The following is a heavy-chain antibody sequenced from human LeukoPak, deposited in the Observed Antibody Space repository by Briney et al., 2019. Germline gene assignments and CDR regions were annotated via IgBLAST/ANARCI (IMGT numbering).Heavy chain of an antibody. CDR2: IYYSGST. Sequence: SETLSLTCTVSGGSISSYYWSWIRQPPGKGLEWIGYIYYSGSTYYNPSLKSRVTMSIDTSKNQFSLKLSSVTAADTAVYYCARLYGSGSVDWSGGGYWGQGTLVTVSS. J-gene: IGHJ4*02. D-gene: IGHD3-10*01. CDR1: GGSISSYY. V-gene: IGHV4-30-4*01. CDR3: ARLYGSGSVDWSGGGY.